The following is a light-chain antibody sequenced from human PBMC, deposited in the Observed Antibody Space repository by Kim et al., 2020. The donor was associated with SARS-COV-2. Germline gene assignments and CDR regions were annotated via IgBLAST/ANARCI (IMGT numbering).Light chain of an antibody. CDR1: QSVTGDY. CDR2: GAA. Sequence: SPGDRATLSGRASQSVTGDYIAWHQQKPGQVPRRLIYGAANRATGIPDRCSGSGSGTDFTLTISRLEPEDFAVYHCQQYGSSPRTFGQGTKVDIK. CDR3: QQYGSSPRT. J-gene: IGKJ1*01. V-gene: IGKV3-20*01.